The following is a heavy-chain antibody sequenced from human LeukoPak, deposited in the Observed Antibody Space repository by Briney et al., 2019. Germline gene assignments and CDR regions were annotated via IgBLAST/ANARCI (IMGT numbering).Heavy chain of an antibody. CDR2: IGISSNKI. CDR3: AKEEYSSSWLSDYFDY. D-gene: IGHD6-13*01. V-gene: IGHV3-21*01. CDR1: GFTLRSYT. J-gene: IGHJ4*02. Sequence: PGGSLRLSCAASGFTLRSYTMNWVRQAPGKGLEWVSSIGISSNKIYYADSVKGRFTISRDNAKNSLYLQMNSLRAEDTAVYYCAKEEYSSSWLSDYFDYWGQGTLVTVSS.